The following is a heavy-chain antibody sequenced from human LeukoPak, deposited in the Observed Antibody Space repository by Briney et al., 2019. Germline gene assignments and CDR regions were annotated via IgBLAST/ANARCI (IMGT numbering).Heavy chain of an antibody. CDR3: ARDYCSSTSCLFDY. D-gene: IGHD2-2*01. V-gene: IGHV1-2*06. CDR1: GYTFTNYH. J-gene: IGHJ4*02. CDR2: INPNSGDT. Sequence: ASVRVSCKASGYTFTNYHIAWVRQAPGQGLEWMGRINPNSGDTNYAQNFQGRVTMTRDTSINTAYMELSRLRSDDTAVYYCARDYCSSTSCLFDYWGQGTLVTVSS.